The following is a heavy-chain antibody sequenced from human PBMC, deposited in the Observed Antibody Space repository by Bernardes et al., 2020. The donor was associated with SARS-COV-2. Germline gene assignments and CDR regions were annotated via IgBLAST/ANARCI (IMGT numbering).Heavy chain of an antibody. J-gene: IGHJ3*02. Sequence: SLSPSCLASGISFSTFAMSCVRHAPRGGLEWDSAIPANGALTYYANSVKGRFTISRDNPKNTLYLQMNSLRAEDTAIYYCAKGSFGVERRHAFDIWGQGTMVTVAS. CDR3: AKGSFGVERRHAFDI. D-gene: IGHD3-3*01. V-gene: IGHV3-23*01. CDR2: IPANGALT. CDR1: GISFSTFA.